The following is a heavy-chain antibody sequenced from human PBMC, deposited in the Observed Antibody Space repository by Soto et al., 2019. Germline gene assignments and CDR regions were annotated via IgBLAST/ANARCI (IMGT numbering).Heavy chain of an antibody. CDR2: ISWNSGAI. CDR3: AKAMGPDWLARLDC. V-gene: IGHV3-9*01. CDR1: GFTFDDYA. J-gene: IGHJ4*02. D-gene: IGHD3-9*01. Sequence: EVQLVESGGGWVQPGRSLRLSCADSGFTFDDYAMHWVRQAPGEGLEWVSGISWNSGAIGYADSVKGRFTVLRDNAKSTLYLQMNSLRTEDTALYYCAKAMGPDWLARLDCWGQGTLVTVSS.